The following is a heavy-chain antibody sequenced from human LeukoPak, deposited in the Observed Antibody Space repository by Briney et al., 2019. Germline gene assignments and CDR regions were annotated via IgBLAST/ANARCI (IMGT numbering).Heavy chain of an antibody. CDR2: ISGRGGST. CDR1: GFTVSSNY. J-gene: IGHJ4*02. Sequence: PGGSLRLSCAASGFTVSSNYMSWVRQGPAKGLEWVSAISGRGGSTYYADSVKGRFTISRDNSKNTLYLQMNSLRAEDTAVYYCAKDPSVLQEYHFDYWGQGTLVTVSS. CDR3: AKDPSVLQEYHFDY. D-gene: IGHD2-2*01. V-gene: IGHV3-23*01.